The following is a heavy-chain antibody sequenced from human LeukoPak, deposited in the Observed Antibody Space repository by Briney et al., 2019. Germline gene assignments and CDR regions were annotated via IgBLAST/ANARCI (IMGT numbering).Heavy chain of an antibody. Sequence: ASVKVSCKASGYTFANYGISWVRQAPGQGLEWMGWINPNSGDTDYAQKFQGRVTMTRDTSISTAYMELSRLGSDDMAVYYCARAGVVPAADYHYHYMDVWGRGATVTVSS. CDR2: INPNSGDT. J-gene: IGHJ6*03. CDR1: GYTFANYG. V-gene: IGHV1-2*02. D-gene: IGHD2-2*01. CDR3: ARAGVVPAADYHYHYMDV.